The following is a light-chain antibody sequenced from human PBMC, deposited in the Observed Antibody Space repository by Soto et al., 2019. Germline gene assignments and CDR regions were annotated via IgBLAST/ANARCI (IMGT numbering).Light chain of an antibody. J-gene: IGLJ1*01. CDR1: SSDVGAYNL. Sequence: SVLTQPASVSGSPGQSITISCTGTSSDVGAYNLVSWYQHHPGKAPKLLISEVSNRPSGVSDRFSGSKSGNTASLAISGLQAEDEADYYCASLTTTSFVFGNGTKSPS. CDR3: ASLTTTSFV. CDR2: EVS. V-gene: IGLV2-14*01.